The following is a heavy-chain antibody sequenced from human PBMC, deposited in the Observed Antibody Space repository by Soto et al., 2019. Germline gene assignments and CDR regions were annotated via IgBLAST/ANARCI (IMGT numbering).Heavy chain of an antibody. CDR1: GYTFTSYD. V-gene: IGHV1-8*01. D-gene: IGHD3-3*01. CDR2: MNPNSGNT. CDR3: AVLDTIFGVVIIG. J-gene: IGHJ4*02. Sequence: ASVKVSCKASGYTFTSYDINWVRQATGQGLEWMGWMNPNSGNTGYAQKFQGRVTMTRNTSISTAYMELSSLRSEDTAVYYCAVLDTIFGVVIIGWGQGTLVTVYS.